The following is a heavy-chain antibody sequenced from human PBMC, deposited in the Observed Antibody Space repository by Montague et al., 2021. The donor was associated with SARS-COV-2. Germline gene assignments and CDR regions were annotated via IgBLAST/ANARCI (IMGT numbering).Heavy chain of an antibody. Sequence: SETLSLTCTVSGGSLISSSYYWGWIRQPPGKALEWIGTLYYSGPTYYNSSLKSRVTMSVDKSKNQFSLNLDSVTASDTAMYYCARVISAVAGANFYFDYWGQGTLVTVSS. CDR1: GGSLISSSYY. J-gene: IGHJ4*02. V-gene: IGHV4-39*07. CDR3: ARVISAVAGANFYFDY. D-gene: IGHD4/OR15-4a*01. CDR2: LYYSGPT.